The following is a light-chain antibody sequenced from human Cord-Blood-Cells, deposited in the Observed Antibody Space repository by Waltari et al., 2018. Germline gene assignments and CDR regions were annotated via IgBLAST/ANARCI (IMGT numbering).Light chain of an antibody. CDR3: SAWDSSLSAWV. V-gene: IGLV10-54*01. CDR2: RNN. Sequence: QAGLTQPPSVSKGLRPTATLTCTGNSNNVRNQGAASLQQHQGHPPKLLSYRNNNRPSGISERLSASRSGNTASLTITGLQPEDEADYYCSAWDSSLSAWVFGGGTKLTVL. CDR1: SNNVRNQG. J-gene: IGLJ3*02.